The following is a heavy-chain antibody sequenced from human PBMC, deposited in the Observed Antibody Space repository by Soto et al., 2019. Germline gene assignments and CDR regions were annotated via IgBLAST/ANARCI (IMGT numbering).Heavy chain of an antibody. CDR1: GFTFSSYA. Sequence: EVQLLESGGGLVQPGGSLRLSCAASGFTFSSYAMSWVRQAPGKGLEWVSAISGSGGSTYYADSVKGRFTISRDNSKNTLYLQTNSLRAEDTAVYYCAKDLYSGSYFHYWGQGTLVTVSS. V-gene: IGHV3-23*01. J-gene: IGHJ4*02. CDR3: AKDLYSGSYFHY. CDR2: ISGSGGST. D-gene: IGHD1-26*01.